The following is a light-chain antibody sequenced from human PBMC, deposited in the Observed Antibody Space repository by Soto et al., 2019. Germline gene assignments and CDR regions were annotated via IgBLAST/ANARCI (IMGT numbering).Light chain of an antibody. J-gene: IGLJ2*01. CDR1: SRDVGGYKY. Sequence: QSALTQPASVSGSPGQSITISCTGTSRDVGGYKYVSWYQQHPGKAPKLIIYEVRNRPSGVSNRFSGSKSGNTASLTISGLQAEDEADYYCTSYRGSSTLVFGGGTKLTVL. V-gene: IGLV2-14*01. CDR3: TSYRGSSTLV. CDR2: EVR.